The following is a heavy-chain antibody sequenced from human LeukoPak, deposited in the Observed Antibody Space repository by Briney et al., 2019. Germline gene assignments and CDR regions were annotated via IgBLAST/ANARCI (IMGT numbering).Heavy chain of an antibody. CDR3: ARELTPYYYDSSGYYSDAFDI. CDR1: GGSISSYY. Sequence: SETLSLTCTVSGGSISSYYWSWIRQPPGKGLEWIGYIYYSGSTNYNPSRKSRVTISVDTSKNQFSLKLSSVTAADTAMYYCARELTPYYYDSSGYYSDAFDIWGQGTMVTVSS. V-gene: IGHV4-59*01. D-gene: IGHD3-22*01. CDR2: IYYSGST. J-gene: IGHJ3*02.